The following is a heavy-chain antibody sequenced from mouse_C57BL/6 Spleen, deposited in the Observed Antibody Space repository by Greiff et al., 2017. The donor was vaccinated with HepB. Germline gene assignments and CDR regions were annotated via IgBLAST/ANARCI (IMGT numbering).Heavy chain of an antibody. D-gene: IGHD1-1*01. Sequence: VQLKESGPGLVKPSQSLSLTCSVTGYSITSGYYWNWIRQFPGNKLEWMGYISYDGSNNYNPSLKNRISITRDTSKNQFFLKLNSVTTEDTATYYCAREGYYGSAMDYWGQGTSVTVSS. V-gene: IGHV3-6*01. J-gene: IGHJ4*01. CDR3: AREGYYGSAMDY. CDR2: ISYDGSN. CDR1: GYSITSGYY.